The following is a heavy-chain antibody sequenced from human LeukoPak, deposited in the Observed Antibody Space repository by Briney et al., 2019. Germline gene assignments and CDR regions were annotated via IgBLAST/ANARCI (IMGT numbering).Heavy chain of an antibody. CDR1: GYTFTTYS. Sequence: ASVRVPCKASGYTFTTYSITWVRQAPGQRLDWMGWISAYNGKTNYAQNFQGRVTMTTDTSTSTAYMELRSLRSDDTAVYYCARVPHCSTSTCPNGWFDPWGQGTLVTVSS. V-gene: IGHV1-18*04. J-gene: IGHJ5*02. CDR3: ARVPHCSTSTCPNGWFDP. D-gene: IGHD2-2*01. CDR2: ISAYNGKT.